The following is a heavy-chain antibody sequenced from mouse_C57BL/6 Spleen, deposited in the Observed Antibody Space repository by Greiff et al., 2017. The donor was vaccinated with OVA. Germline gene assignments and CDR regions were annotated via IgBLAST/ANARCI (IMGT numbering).Heavy chain of an antibody. CDR3: AREYYGSEDAMDY. CDR1: GYTFTDYY. V-gene: IGHV1-76*01. CDR2: IYPGSGNT. D-gene: IGHD1-1*01. J-gene: IGHJ4*01. Sequence: QVQLQQSGAELVRPGASVKLSCKASGYTFTDYYINWVKQRPGQGLEWIARIYPGSGNTYYNEKFKGKATLTADKSSSTAYMQLSSLPSEDSDVDISAREYYGSEDAMDYWGQGTSVTVSS.